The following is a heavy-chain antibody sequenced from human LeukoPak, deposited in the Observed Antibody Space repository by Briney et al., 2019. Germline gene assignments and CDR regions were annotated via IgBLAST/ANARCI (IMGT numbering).Heavy chain of an antibody. V-gene: IGHV3-21*01. CDR2: ISSSSSYI. CDR3: AXSSIAVAGLQDY. J-gene: IGHJ4*02. CDR1: GFTFSSYS. Sequence: GGSLRLSCAASGFTFSSYSMNWVRQAPGKGLEWVSSISSSSSYIYYADSVKGRFTISRDNAKNSLYLQMNSLRAEDTAVYYCAXSSIAVAGLQDYWGQGTLVTVSS. D-gene: IGHD6-19*01.